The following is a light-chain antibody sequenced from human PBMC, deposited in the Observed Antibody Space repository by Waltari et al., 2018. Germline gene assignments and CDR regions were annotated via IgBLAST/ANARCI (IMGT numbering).Light chain of an antibody. Sequence: DIQMTQSPSTLSASVGDTVTITCRASQSVSPWLACYQQKPVKAPKLQIYQAANLENAAPTWCSGSGSGTEFTLTISSLQPDDFATYYCQQYHSFAVTFGGGTKVEIK. J-gene: IGKJ4*01. CDR3: QQYHSFAVT. V-gene: IGKV1-5*03. CDR2: QAA. CDR1: QSVSPW.